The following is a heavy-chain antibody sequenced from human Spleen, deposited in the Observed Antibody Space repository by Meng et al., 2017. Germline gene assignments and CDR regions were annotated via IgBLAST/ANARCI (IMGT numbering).Heavy chain of an antibody. CDR3: TNFGGGELL. D-gene: IGHD1-7*01. Sequence: EGRLWGAGGGLVQSGGSLGLSCAASGFTFSSYAMGWVRQAPGKGLEWVSFITGSGGTTYYADSVKGRFTISRDNSKNTLYLQMNSLRAEDTAVYFCTNFGGGELLWGQGTLVTVSS. CDR1: GFTFSSYA. CDR2: ITGSGGTT. V-gene: IGHV3-23*01. J-gene: IGHJ4*02.